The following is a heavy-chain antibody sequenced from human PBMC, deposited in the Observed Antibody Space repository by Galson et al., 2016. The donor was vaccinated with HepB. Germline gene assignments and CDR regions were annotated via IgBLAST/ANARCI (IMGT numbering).Heavy chain of an antibody. J-gene: IGHJ6*02. CDR3: ARDGSTLQWLEYMDV. D-gene: IGHD6-19*01. CDR1: GFTFSSYG. CDR2: IWFDGSNK. Sequence: SLRLSCAASGFTFSSYGMYWVRQAPGKGLEWVAAIWFDGSNKYYADSVKGRFTISRDNSKNTLYLQMNSLRAEDTAVYYCARDGSTLQWLEYMDVWGQGTTVTVSS. V-gene: IGHV3-33*07.